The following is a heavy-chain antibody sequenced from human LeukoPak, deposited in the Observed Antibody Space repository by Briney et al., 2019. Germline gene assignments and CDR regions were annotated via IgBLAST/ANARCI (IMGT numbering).Heavy chain of an antibody. CDR3: ARFYDNSGYFLFDP. Sequence: GGSLRLSCAASGFTFSRYSMNWVRQAPGKGLEWVSYISSSSSTIYYADSVKGRFTVSRDNSKNTLFLQMDSLRAEDTAVYYCARFYDNSGYFLFDPWGQGTLVTVSS. CDR2: ISSSSSTI. D-gene: IGHD3-22*01. J-gene: IGHJ5*02. V-gene: IGHV3-48*01. CDR1: GFTFSRYS.